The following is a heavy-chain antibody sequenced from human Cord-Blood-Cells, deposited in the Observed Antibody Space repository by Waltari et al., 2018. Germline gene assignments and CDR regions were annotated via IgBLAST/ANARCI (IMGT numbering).Heavy chain of an antibody. D-gene: IGHD6-13*01. CDR3: ARADTFSSSFDY. CDR1: AGTFSSYA. Sequence: QVQLVQSGAEVKKPGSSVKVSCKASAGTFSSYAISWLRQAPGQGLEWMGRIIPILGIANYAQKFQGRVTITADKSTSTAYMELSSLRSEDTAVYYCARADTFSSSFDYWGQGTLVTVSS. V-gene: IGHV1-69*09. J-gene: IGHJ4*02. CDR2: IIPILGIA.